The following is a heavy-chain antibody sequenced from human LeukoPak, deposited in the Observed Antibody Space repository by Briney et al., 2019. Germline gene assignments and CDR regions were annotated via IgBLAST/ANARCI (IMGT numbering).Heavy chain of an antibody. V-gene: IGHV4-59*12. J-gene: IGHJ4*02. CDR1: GGSISSYY. Sequence: PSETLSLTCTVSGGSISSYYWSWIRQPPGKGLEWIGYIYYSGSTNYNPSLKSRVTISVDTSKNQFSLKLSSVTAADTAVYYCARDYYDSSGYYHYWGQGTLVTVSS. CDR2: IYYSGST. CDR3: ARDYYDSSGYYHY. D-gene: IGHD3-22*01.